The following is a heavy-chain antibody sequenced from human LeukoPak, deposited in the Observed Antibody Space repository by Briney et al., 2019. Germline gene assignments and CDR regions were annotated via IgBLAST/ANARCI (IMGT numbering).Heavy chain of an antibody. CDR3: ARVVGALESASGYFDY. D-gene: IGHD3-3*01. J-gene: IGHJ4*02. CDR1: GGTFSSYA. CDR2: IIPIFGTA. V-gene: IGHV1-69*13. Sequence: GASVKVSCKASGGTFSSYAISWVRQAPGQGLEWMGGIIPIFGTANYAQKFQGRVTITADESTSTAYMELSSLRSEDTAVYYCARVVGALESASGYFDYWGQGTLVTVSS.